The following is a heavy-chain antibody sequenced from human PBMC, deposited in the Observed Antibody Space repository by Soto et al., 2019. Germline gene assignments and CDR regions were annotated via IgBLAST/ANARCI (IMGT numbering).Heavy chain of an antibody. CDR1: GFTFTSYG. CDR2: ISYDGGLQ. CDR3: VSDRGYGHASVPYS. D-gene: IGHD5-18*01. Sequence: QAHLVESGGGVVQPGRSLRLSCAASGFTFTSYGMHWVRQAPGTRLEWVAVISYDGGLQHYADSVKGRFTISRENSKNMVLLQMNRLRAEDTAVYYCVSDRGYGHASVPYSWVQGTLVSVSS. J-gene: IGHJ4*02. V-gene: IGHV3-30*03.